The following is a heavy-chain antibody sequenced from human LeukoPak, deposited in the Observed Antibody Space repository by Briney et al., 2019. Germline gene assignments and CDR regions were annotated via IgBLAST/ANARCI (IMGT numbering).Heavy chain of an antibody. CDR3: ANSKGIAVAGTFDY. CDR2: ISGSGGST. J-gene: IGHJ4*02. V-gene: IGHV3-23*01. D-gene: IGHD6-19*01. CDR1: GFTFSSYA. Sequence: GGSLRLSCAPSGFTFSSYAMSWVRQAPGKGLEWVSAISGSGGSTYYADSVKGRFTISRDNSKNTLYLQMNSLRAEDTAVYYCANSKGIAVAGTFDYWGQGTLVTVSS.